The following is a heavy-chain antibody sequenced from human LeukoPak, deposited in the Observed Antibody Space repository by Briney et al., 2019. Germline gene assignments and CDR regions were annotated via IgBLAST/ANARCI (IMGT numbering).Heavy chain of an antibody. CDR2: IYYLGST. CDR1: GGSISSGCYY. D-gene: IGHD4-17*01. Sequence: SETLSLTCTVSGGSISSGCYYYSWIRQPAGKGLEWIGHIYYLGSTSYNPSLRSRVTISMDASKNQFSLTLTSVTAADTAVYYCVRGPTMVTTPFDYWGQGTLVTVSS. V-gene: IGHV4-61*10. J-gene: IGHJ4*02. CDR3: VRGPTMVTTPFDY.